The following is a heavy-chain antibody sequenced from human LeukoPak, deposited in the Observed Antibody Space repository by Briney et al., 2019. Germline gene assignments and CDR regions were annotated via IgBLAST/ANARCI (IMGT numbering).Heavy chain of an antibody. CDR3: AKGETYYYDSSGYPAPLYYYYYMDV. V-gene: IGHV3-23*01. J-gene: IGHJ6*03. D-gene: IGHD3-22*01. CDR1: GFTFSSYA. CDR2: ISGSGGST. Sequence: GGSLRLSCAASGFTFSSYAMSWVRQAPGKGLEWVSAISGSGGSTYYADSVKGRFTISRDSSKNTLYLQMNSLRAEDTAVYYCAKGETYYYDSSGYPAPLYYYYYMDVWGKGTTVTVSS.